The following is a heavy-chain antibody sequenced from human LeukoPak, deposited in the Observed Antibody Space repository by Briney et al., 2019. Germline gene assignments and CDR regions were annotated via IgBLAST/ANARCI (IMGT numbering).Heavy chain of an antibody. J-gene: IGHJ4*02. CDR1: GGSISSYY. D-gene: IGHD3-22*01. CDR3: ARDKDSSGYRDY. CDR2: IYTSGST. Sequence: SETLSLTCTVSGGSISSYYWSWIRQAAGKGLEWIGRIYTSGSTNYNPSLKSRVTMSVDTSKNQFSLKLSSVTAADTAVYYCARDKDSSGYRDYWGQGTLVTVSS. V-gene: IGHV4-4*07.